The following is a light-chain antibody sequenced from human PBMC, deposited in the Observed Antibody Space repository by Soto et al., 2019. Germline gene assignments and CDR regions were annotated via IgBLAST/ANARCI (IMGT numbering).Light chain of an antibody. CDR1: QSVSSSY. CDR3: QQYGSSPT. Sequence: EIVLPQSPGTLSLSPGERATLSCRASQSVSSSYLAWYQQKPGQAPRLLIYGASSRATGIPDRFSGSGSGTDFTLTISRLEREDFAVYYCQQYGSSPTFGQGTKVEIK. J-gene: IGKJ1*01. CDR2: GAS. V-gene: IGKV3-20*01.